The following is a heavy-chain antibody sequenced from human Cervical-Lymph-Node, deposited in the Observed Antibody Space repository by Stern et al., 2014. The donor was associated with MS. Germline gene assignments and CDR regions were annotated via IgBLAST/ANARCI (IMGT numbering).Heavy chain of an antibody. V-gene: IGHV7-4-1*02. CDR1: GYTFTYYP. CDR3: ATGSGDY. CDR2: INTNSGNP. Sequence: QVQLVQSESELKMPGASVKVACKASGYTFTYYPMNWVRQAPGQGLEWMGWINTNSGNPTYAEGFTGRFAFSLDTSVSTAYMQISSLKAEDTAVYYCATGSGDYWGRGTLVTVSS. J-gene: IGHJ4*02. D-gene: IGHD3-10*01.